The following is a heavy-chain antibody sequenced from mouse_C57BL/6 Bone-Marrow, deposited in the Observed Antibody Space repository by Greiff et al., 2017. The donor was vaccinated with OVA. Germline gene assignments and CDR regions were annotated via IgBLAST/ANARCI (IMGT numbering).Heavy chain of an antibody. CDR3: ARYGSSSLWYFYV. Sequence: EVQLQQSGPGLAKPSQTLSLTCSVTGYSITSDYWNWIRKFPGNKLEYMGYISYSGSTYYNPSLKSRISITRDTSKKQYYLQMNSVTTEDTATYYSARYGSSSLWYFYVWGTGTTVTVSS. D-gene: IGHD1-1*01. CDR1: GYSITSDY. V-gene: IGHV3-8*01. J-gene: IGHJ1*03. CDR2: ISYSGST.